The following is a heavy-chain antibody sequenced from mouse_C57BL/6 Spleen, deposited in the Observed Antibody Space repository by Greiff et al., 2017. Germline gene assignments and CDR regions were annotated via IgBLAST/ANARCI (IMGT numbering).Heavy chain of an antibody. CDR3: TREGVYYGNLRAMDY. J-gene: IGHJ4*01. D-gene: IGHD2-1*01. V-gene: IGHV1-15*01. CDR2: IDPETGGT. CDR1: GYTFTDYE. Sequence: QVQLQQSGAELVRPGASVTLSCKASGYTFTDYEMHWVKQTPVHGLEWIGAIDPETGGTAYNQKFKGKAILTADKSSSTAYMELRSLTSEASAVYYCTREGVYYGNLRAMDYWGQGTSVTVSS.